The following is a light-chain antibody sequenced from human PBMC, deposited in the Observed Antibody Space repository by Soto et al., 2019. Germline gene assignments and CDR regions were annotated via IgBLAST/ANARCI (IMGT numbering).Light chain of an antibody. CDR3: AAWDDSLNGLV. Sequence: QPVLTQPPSVSDAPRQRVTISCSGSSSNIGNNAVNWYQQLPGKAPKLLIYYDDLLPSGVSDRLSGSKSGTSASLAISGLQSEDEADYYCAAWDDSLNGLVFGGGTKLTVL. J-gene: IGLJ2*01. CDR1: SSNIGNNA. CDR2: YDD. V-gene: IGLV1-36*01.